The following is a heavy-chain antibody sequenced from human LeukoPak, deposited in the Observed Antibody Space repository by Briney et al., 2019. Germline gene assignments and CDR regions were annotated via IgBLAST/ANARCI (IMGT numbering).Heavy chain of an antibody. Sequence: GESLKISCKGSGYSFTSYWIGWVRQMPGKGLEWMGIIYPGDSDTRYSPSFQGQVTISADKSISTAYLQWSSLKASDTAMYYCARSGYYGSGSLGAFDYWGQGTLVTVSS. D-gene: IGHD3-10*01. CDR1: GYSFTSYW. J-gene: IGHJ4*02. V-gene: IGHV5-51*01. CDR3: ARSGYYGSGSLGAFDY. CDR2: IYPGDSDT.